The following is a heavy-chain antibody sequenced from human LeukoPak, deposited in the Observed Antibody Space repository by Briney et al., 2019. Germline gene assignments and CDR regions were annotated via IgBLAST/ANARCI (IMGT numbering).Heavy chain of an antibody. CDR2: INPSGGST. CDR3: ARDPYSSSWYSYYYYGMDV. J-gene: IGHJ6*02. V-gene: IGHV1-46*01. CDR1: GYTFTSYY. D-gene: IGHD6-13*01. Sequence: ASVKVFCKASGYTFTSYYMHWVRQAPGQGLEWMGIINPSGGSTSYAQKFQGRVTMTRDTSTSTVYMELSSLRSEDTAVYYCARDPYSSSWYSYYYYGMDVWGQGTTVTVSS.